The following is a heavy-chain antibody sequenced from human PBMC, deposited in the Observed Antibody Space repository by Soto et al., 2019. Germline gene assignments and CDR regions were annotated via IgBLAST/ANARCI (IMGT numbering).Heavy chain of an antibody. CDR3: AGGYSSSWPYYYYYGMDV. Sequence: SETLSLTCTVSGGSVSSGSYYWSWIRQPPGKGLEWIGYIYYSGSTNYNPSLKSRVTISVDTSKNQFSLKLSSVTAADTAVYYCAGGYSSSWPYYYYYGMDVWGQGTTVTVSS. CDR2: IYYSGST. CDR1: GGSVSSGSYY. J-gene: IGHJ6*02. V-gene: IGHV4-61*01. D-gene: IGHD6-13*01.